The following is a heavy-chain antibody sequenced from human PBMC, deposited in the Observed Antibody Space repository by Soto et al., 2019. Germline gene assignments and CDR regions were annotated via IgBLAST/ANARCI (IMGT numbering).Heavy chain of an antibody. D-gene: IGHD1-7*01. CDR3: ARDAGTTGYYYYYMDV. J-gene: IGHJ6*03. Sequence: GGSLRLSCAASGFTFSSYGMHWVRQAPGKGLEWVAVIWYDGSNKYYADSVKGRFTISRDNSKNTLYLQMNSLRAEDTAVYYCARDAGTTGYYYYYMDVWGKGTTVTVSS. CDR1: GFTFSSYG. V-gene: IGHV3-33*01. CDR2: IWYDGSNK.